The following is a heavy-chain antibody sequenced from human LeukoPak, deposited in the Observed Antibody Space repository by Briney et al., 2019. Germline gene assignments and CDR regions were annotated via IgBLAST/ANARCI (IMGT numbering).Heavy chain of an antibody. J-gene: IGHJ4*02. CDR1: GYSFNYYW. CDR3: TRQDGYKVDY. CDR2: IYPGNSDT. Sequence: GASLKISCKGSGYSFNYYWIAWVREMPGRGLEWMGIIYPGNSDTRYSPSFQGQVTISADKSITTAYLQWSSLKASDTAMYYCTRQDGYKVDYWGQGTLVTVSS. D-gene: IGHD5-24*01. V-gene: IGHV5-51*01.